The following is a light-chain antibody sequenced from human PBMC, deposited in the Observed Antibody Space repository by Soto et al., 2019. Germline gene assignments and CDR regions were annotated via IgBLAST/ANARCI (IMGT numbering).Light chain of an antibody. J-gene: IGKJ1*01. CDR1: QSISRG. CDR2: KAS. Sequence: DIQMTQSPSTLSASVGDRVTIACRASQSISRGLAWYQQKPGKAPKLLIYKASSLETGFPSRFSGSGSGTEFTLTISSLQADDFATYYCQQYNNYPWTFGQGTKVEIK. V-gene: IGKV1-5*03. CDR3: QQYNNYPWT.